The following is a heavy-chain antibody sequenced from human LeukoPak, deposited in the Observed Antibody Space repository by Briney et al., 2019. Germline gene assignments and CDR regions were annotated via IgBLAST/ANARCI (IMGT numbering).Heavy chain of an antibody. J-gene: IGHJ4*02. CDR1: GYTFTAYY. CDR2: INPNSGGT. CDR3: ARAYASGSSSHPDY. V-gene: IGHV1-2*02. Sequence: ASVKVSCKASGYTFTAYYMHWVRQAPGQGLEWMGWINPNSGGTNSSQKFQDRVTLTRDTSISTAYMELGSLRSDDTAIYYCARAYASGSSSHPDYWGQGTLVTVSS. D-gene: IGHD3-10*01.